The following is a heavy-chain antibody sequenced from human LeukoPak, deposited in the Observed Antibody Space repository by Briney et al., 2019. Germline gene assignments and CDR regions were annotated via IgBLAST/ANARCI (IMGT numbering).Heavy chain of an antibody. CDR1: GYTFTGYY. V-gene: IGHV1-2*02. CDR3: AREIVVVPAATYNWFDP. CDR2: INPNSGGT. Sequence: ASVKVSCKASGYTFTGYYMHWVRRAPGQGLEWMGWINPNSGGTNYAQKFQGRVTMTRDTSISTAYMELSRLRSDDTAVYYCAREIVVVPAATYNWFDPWGQGTLVTVSS. J-gene: IGHJ5*02. D-gene: IGHD2-2*01.